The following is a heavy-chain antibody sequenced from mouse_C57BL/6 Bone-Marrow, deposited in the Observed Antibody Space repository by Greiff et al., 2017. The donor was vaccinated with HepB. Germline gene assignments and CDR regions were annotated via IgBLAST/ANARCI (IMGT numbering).Heavy chain of an antibody. V-gene: IGHV1-81*01. CDR2: IYPRSGNT. Sequence: VQLPQSFSELARPGSSVKLSCKASGYTVTSYGISWVKQRTGQGLEWIGEIYPRSGNTYYNEKFKGKATLTADKSSSTAYMELRSLTSEDSAVYFCARGYPWFAYWGQGTLVTVSA. J-gene: IGHJ3*01. CDR1: GYTVTSYG. D-gene: IGHD2-14*01. CDR3: ARGYPWFAY.